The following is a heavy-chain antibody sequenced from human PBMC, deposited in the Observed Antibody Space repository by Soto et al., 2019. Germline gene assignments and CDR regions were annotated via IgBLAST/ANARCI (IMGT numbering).Heavy chain of an antibody. CDR2: ISAYNGNT. CDR1: GYTFTSYG. J-gene: IGHJ6*02. Sequence: GASVKVSCTASGYTFTSYGISWVRQAPGKGLEWMGWISAYNGNTNYAQKLQGRVTMTTDTSTSTAYMELRSLRSDDTAVYYCARRLSSSSLMRGYYYGMDVWGQGTTVTVSS. CDR3: ARRLSSSSLMRGYYYGMDV. D-gene: IGHD6-13*01. V-gene: IGHV1-18*01.